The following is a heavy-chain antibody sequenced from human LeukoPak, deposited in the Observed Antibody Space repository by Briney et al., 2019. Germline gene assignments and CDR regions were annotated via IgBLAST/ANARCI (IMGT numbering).Heavy chain of an antibody. Sequence: GASVKVSCKASGYTFTGYYMHWVRQAPGQGLEWMGWINPNSGGTDYAQKFQGRVTITRDTYISTAYMELSRLRFADTAVYYSARNPKSLSLSRNYYYQYTAVWGKATTATVS. CDR1: GYTFTGYY. CDR2: INPNSGGT. D-gene: IGHD3-10*01. V-gene: IGHV1-2*02. J-gene: IGHJ6*03. CDR3: ARNPKSLSLSRNYYYQYTAV.